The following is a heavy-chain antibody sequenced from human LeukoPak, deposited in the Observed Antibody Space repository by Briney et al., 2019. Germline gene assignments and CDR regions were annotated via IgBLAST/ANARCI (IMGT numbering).Heavy chain of an antibody. CDR2: INPNSGGT. J-gene: IGHJ3*02. V-gene: IGHV1-2*02. Sequence: ASVKVSCKTSGYTFTDYYMHWVRQAPGQGLEWMGWINPNSGGTNYARKFQGRVTMTRDTSISTAYMELSRLRSDDTAVYYCARKEYRTDAFDIWGQGTMVTVSS. CDR3: ARKEYRTDAFDI. CDR1: GYTFTDYY. D-gene: IGHD6-6*01.